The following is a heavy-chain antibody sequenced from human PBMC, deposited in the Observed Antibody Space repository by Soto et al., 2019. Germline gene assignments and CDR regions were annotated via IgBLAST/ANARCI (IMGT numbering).Heavy chain of an antibody. CDR3: AKVIVLVPAASYGMDV. J-gene: IGHJ6*02. V-gene: IGHV4-59*01. CDR2: IYYIGST. CDR1: GGSISDYY. Sequence: SSETLSLTCTVSGGSISDYYWGWIRQPPGKGLEWIGYIYYIGSTNYNPSLKSRVTMSVDTSKNQFSLKLMSVTAADMAVYYCAKVIVLVPAASYGMDVWGLGTTVTVSS. D-gene: IGHD2-2*01.